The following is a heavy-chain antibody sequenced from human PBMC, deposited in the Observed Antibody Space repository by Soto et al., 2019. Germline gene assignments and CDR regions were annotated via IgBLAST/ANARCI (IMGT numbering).Heavy chain of an antibody. CDR2: IIPIFGTA. V-gene: IGHV1-69*06. CDR1: GGTFRSYA. J-gene: IGHJ4*02. CDR3: ARERGEQQLVRWYFDY. Sequence: QVQLVQSGAEVKKPGSSVKVSCKASGGTFRSYAISWVRQAPGQGLEWMGGIIPIFGTANYAQKFQGRVTITADKSTSTAYMELSSLRSEDTAVYYCARERGEQQLVRWYFDYWGQGTLVTVSS. D-gene: IGHD6-13*01.